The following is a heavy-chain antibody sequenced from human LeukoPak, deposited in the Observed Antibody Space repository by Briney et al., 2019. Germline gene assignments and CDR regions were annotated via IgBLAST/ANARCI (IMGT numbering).Heavy chain of an antibody. CDR1: GGSFSGYY. CDR2: INHSGST. CDR3: ARAINYYDSSGYSSTEN. J-gene: IGHJ4*02. Sequence: PSGILSVTCDVYGGSFSGYYWSRIRQPPGKGLEWIGEINHSGSTNYNPSLKRRVTISVDTSKNQFSLKLSSVTAEDTAVYYCARAINYYDSSGYSSTENWGQGTLVTVSS. D-gene: IGHD3-22*01. V-gene: IGHV4-34*01.